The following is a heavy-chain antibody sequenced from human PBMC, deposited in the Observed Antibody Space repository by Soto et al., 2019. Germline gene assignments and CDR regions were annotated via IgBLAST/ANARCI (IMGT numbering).Heavy chain of an antibody. CDR1: GGSITGAYY. CDR3: ARVRDSFGLDV. Sequence: QVQLQESGPGLVKSSETLSLTCNVSGGSITGAYYWNWIRQHPGKGLEWIGSIHYRGSTYYNPSLKTRITISLDRSNNQVSLKLSSVTAADTAVYYCARVRDSFGLDVWGQGTTVTVSS. D-gene: IGHD2-15*01. V-gene: IGHV4-31*03. CDR2: IHYRGST. J-gene: IGHJ6*02.